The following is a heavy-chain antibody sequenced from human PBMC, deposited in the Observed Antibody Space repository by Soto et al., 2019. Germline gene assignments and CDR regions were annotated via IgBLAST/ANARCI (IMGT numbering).Heavy chain of an antibody. Sequence: QVLLVQSGAEVKKPGASVKVSCKASGYTFNSYGVSWVRQAPGQGLEWMGWISAYNGTTKYSQNLQGRVTMTIDTTTNPAYVEVRSRRSDDTAIYYCAGYFGSGQFPFDFDQWGQGTLVTVSS. D-gene: IGHD3-3*01. V-gene: IGHV1-18*01. CDR2: ISAYNGTT. CDR1: GYTFNSYG. CDR3: AGYFGSGQFPFDFDQ. J-gene: IGHJ4*02.